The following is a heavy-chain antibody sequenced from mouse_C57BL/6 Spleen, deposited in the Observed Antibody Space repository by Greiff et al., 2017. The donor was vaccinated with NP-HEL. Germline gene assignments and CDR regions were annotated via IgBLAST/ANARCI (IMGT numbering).Heavy chain of an antibody. CDR1: GYTFTDYN. D-gene: IGHD1-1*01. CDR3: ARRSSYGGYYAMDY. CDR2: INPNNGGT. J-gene: IGHJ4*01. Sequence: VQLKQSGPELVKPGASVKIPCKASGYTFTDYNMDWVKQSHGKSLEWIGDINPNNGGTIYNQKFKGKATLTVDKSSSTAYMELRSLTSEDTAVYYCARRSSYGGYYAMDYWGQGTSVTVSS. V-gene: IGHV1-18*01.